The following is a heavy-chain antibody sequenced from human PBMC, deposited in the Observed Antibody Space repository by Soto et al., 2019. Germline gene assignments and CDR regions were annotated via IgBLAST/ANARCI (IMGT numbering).Heavy chain of an antibody. CDR1: GYTFTSYA. CDR3: ARDPVDYDSIPS. D-gene: IGHD3-22*01. Sequence: GASVKVSCKASGYTFTSYAMHWVRQAPGQRLEWMGWINAGNGNTKYSQKFQGRFTISRDNSKNTLYLQMNSLRAEDTAVYYCARDPVDYDSIPSWGQGTLVTVSS. J-gene: IGHJ5*02. CDR2: INAGNGNT. V-gene: IGHV1-3*01.